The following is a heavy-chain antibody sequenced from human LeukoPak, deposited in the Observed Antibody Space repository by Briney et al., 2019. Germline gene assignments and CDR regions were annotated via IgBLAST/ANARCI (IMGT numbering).Heavy chain of an antibody. CDR1: GYRFTSFW. CDR3: ATALFSTTWYAGSDY. CDR2: IYPGDSDT. D-gene: IGHD6-13*01. J-gene: IGHJ4*02. V-gene: IGHV5-51*01. Sequence: GESLKISCKGSGYRFTSFWIGWVRQMPGKGLEWMGVIYPGDSDTRYSPSFRGQVTISADKSINTAFLQWSSLKASDTATYYCATALFSTTWYAGSDYWGQGTLVTVSS.